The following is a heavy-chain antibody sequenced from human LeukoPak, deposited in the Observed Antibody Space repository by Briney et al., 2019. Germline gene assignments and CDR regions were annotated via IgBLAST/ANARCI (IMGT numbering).Heavy chain of an antibody. D-gene: IGHD6-19*01. J-gene: IGHJ4*02. CDR3: ARGDSSGWSRVRYFDY. Sequence: GGTLRLSCAASGFTFNNYTMNWVRQAPGKGLEWVSSISSSSNYIYYAASVRGRFTISRDNAKNSVYLQMNSLRAEDTAVYYCARGDSSGWSRVRYFDYWGQGTLVTVSS. V-gene: IGHV3-21*01. CDR2: ISSSSNYI. CDR1: GFTFNNYT.